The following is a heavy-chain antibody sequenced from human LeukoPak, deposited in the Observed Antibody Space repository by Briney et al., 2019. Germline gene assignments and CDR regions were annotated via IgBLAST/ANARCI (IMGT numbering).Heavy chain of an antibody. J-gene: IGHJ4*02. D-gene: IGHD3-22*01. V-gene: IGHV3-23*01. CDR1: GFTFSSYV. Sequence: PGGSLRLSCAASGFTFSSYVMSWVRQAPGKGLEWVSAISGSGSGDSTYYADSVKGRFTISRDNSKNTLYLQMNSLRAEDTAVYYCARESGGYYYDSRGYYFDYWGQGTLVTVSS. CDR3: ARESGGYYYDSRGYYFDY. CDR2: ISGSGSGDST.